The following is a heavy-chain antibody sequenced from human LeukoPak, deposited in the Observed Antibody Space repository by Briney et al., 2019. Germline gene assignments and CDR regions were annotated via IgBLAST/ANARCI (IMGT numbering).Heavy chain of an antibody. Sequence: PGRSLRLSCAASGFTFSSYGMHWVRQAPGKGLEWVAVISYDGSNKYYADSVKGRFTISRDNSKNTLYLQMSSLRAEDTAVYYCAINPWFGENSDYWGQGTLVTVSS. CDR1: GFTFSSYG. CDR2: ISYDGSNK. J-gene: IGHJ4*02. D-gene: IGHD3-10*01. V-gene: IGHV3-30*03. CDR3: AINPWFGENSDY.